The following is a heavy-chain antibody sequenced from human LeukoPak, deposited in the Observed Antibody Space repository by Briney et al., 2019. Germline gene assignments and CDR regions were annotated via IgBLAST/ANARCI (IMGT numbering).Heavy chain of an antibody. CDR3: ARFPSSGTPNRGYYYYYYMDV. CDR2: IHYGGTT. Sequence: SETLSLTCTVSGDSISQSGFQWGWIRQSPGKGLEWIGSIHYGGTTYYAPSLKSRVTIAIDTSKKTFSLKLSSVTAADTAVYYCARFPSSGTPNRGYYYYYYMDVWGKGTTVTVSS. V-gene: IGHV4-39*01. D-gene: IGHD3-10*01. CDR1: GDSISQSGFQ. J-gene: IGHJ6*03.